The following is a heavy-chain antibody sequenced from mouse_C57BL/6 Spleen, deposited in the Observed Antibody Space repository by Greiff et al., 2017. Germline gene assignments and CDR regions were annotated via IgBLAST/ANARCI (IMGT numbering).Heavy chain of an antibody. D-gene: IGHD2-4*01. CDR3: ARGEFYDYDAYAMDY. CDR2: IYPGGGYT. Sequence: VQLQESGAELVRPGTSVKMSCKASGYTFTNYWIGWAKQRPGHGLEWIGDIYPGGGYTNYNEKFKGKATLTADKSSTTAYMQFSSLTSEDSAIYYDARGEFYDYDAYAMDYWGQGTSVTVSS. V-gene: IGHV1-63*01. CDR1: GYTFTNYW. J-gene: IGHJ4*01.